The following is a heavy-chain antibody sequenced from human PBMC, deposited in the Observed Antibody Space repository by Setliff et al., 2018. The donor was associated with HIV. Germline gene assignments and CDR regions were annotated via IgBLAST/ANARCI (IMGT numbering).Heavy chain of an antibody. CDR3: ASEGTYYYFISGYPYFDY. D-gene: IGHD3-22*01. CDR2: IWYDGSNK. CDR1: GFTFSSYG. Sequence: GGSLRLSCAASGFTFSSYGMHWVRQAPGKGLEWVAVIWYDGSNKYYADSVKGRFTISRDNSKNTLYLQMNSLRAEDTALYYCASEGTYYYFISGYPYFDYGGQGTLV. J-gene: IGHJ4*02. V-gene: IGHV3-33*01.